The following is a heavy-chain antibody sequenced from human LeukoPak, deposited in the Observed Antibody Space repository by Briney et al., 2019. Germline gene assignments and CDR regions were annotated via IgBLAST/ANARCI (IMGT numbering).Heavy chain of an antibody. V-gene: IGHV1-69*04. CDR2: IIPILGIA. CDR1: GGTFSSYA. Sequence: SVKVSCKASGGTFSSYAISWVRQAPGQGLEWMGRIIPILGIANYAQKFQGRVTLTTDTSTSTAYMELRSLTSDDTAVYYCARDEGSFDIWGQGTLVTVSS. CDR3: ARDEGSFDI. J-gene: IGHJ3*02.